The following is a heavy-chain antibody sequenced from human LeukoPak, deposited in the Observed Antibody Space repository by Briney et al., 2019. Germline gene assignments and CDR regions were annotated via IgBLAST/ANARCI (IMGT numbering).Heavy chain of an antibody. V-gene: IGHV3-53*01. D-gene: IGHD4-17*01. CDR3: ARAVYDYGAPFDY. Sequence: GGSLRLSCAASGFTFSSYGMHWVRQAPGKGLEWVSVIYSGGSTYYADSVKGRFTISRDNSKNTLYLQMNSLRAEDTAVYYCARAVYDYGAPFDYWGQGTLVTVS. CDR1: GFTFSSYG. CDR2: IYSGGST. J-gene: IGHJ4*02.